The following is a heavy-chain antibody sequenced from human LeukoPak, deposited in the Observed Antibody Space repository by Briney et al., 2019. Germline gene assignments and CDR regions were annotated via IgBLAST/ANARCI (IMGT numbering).Heavy chain of an antibody. Sequence: GGSLRLSCAASGFTFINAWMAWVRQAPGKGLEWVANIKQDGSEKYYVDSVEGRFTISRDNAKNSLYLQMNSLRAEDTAVYYCARDNGDYGFDYWGQGTLVTVSS. CDR2: IKQDGSEK. D-gene: IGHD4-17*01. J-gene: IGHJ4*02. CDR3: ARDNGDYGFDY. CDR1: GFTFINAW. V-gene: IGHV3-7*01.